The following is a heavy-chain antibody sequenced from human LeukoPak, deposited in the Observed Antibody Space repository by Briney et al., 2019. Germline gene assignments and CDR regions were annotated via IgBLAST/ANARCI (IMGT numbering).Heavy chain of an antibody. V-gene: IGHV1-18*01. Sequence: APVKVSCKASGYTFTSYGINWVRQAPGQGLEWMGWISAYNGNTNYAQSVQGRVTMTTDTSTGTAYMELRSLRSDDTAVYYCARGGYSYGYYYFDYWGQGTLVTVSS. CDR2: ISAYNGNT. D-gene: IGHD5-18*01. CDR1: GYTFTSYG. CDR3: ARGGYSYGYYYFDY. J-gene: IGHJ4*02.